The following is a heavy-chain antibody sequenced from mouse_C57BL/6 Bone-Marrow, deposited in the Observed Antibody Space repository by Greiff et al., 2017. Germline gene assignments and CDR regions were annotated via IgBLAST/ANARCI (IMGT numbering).Heavy chain of an antibody. J-gene: IGHJ2*01. D-gene: IGHD2-1*01. CDR3: ARLDGNYPYFDY. CDR1: GYSFTGYY. CDR2: INPSTGGT. V-gene: IGHV1-42*01. Sequence: VQLQQSGPELVKPGASVKISCKASGYSFTGYYMNWVKQSPEKSLEWIGEINPSTGGTTYNQKFKAKATLTVDKSSSTAYMQLKSLTSEDSAVYYCARLDGNYPYFDYWGQGTTLTVSS.